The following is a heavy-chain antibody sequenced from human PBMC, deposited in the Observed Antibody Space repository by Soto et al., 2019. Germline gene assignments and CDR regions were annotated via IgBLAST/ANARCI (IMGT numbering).Heavy chain of an antibody. CDR1: GGPISSNY. CDR2: IYYTGTT. J-gene: IGHJ6*02. V-gene: IGHV4-59*01. D-gene: IGHD3-16*01. CDR3: ARGRYGPRYYGMDV. Sequence: SETLSLTCTVSGGPISSNYWSWVRQPPEKGLEWIGYIYYTGTTNYNTSLKSRVSISVDTSKNQFSLKLSSVTAADTAVYYCARGRYGPRYYGMDVWGQGTTVTVSS.